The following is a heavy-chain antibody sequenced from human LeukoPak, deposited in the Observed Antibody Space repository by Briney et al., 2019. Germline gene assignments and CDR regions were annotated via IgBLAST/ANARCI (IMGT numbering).Heavy chain of an antibody. V-gene: IGHV3-23*01. CDR2: ISGSGGST. CDR3: AKDRDYGSGYPGYGMDV. J-gene: IGHJ6*02. Sequence: GGSLRLSCAASGFTFSSYAMSWVRQAPGKGLEWVSAISGSGGSTYYVDSVKGRFTISRDNSKNTLYLQMNSLRAEDTAVYYCAKDRDYGSGYPGYGMDVWGQGTTVTVSS. CDR1: GFTFSSYA. D-gene: IGHD3-10*01.